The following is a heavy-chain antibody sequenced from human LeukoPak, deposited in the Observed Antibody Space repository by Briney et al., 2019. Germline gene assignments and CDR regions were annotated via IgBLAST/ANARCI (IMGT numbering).Heavy chain of an antibody. CDR1: GFTFSSYG. D-gene: IGHD3-16*02. Sequence: GRSLRLSCAASGFTFSSYGMHWVRQSPGRGLEWVSFIPFDGSNEFYADSLKGRFTISRDNSKDTLYLQMDSLRAEDTALYYCAREEHDYVWGSYRYYYYYGIDVWGQGTTVTVSS. V-gene: IGHV3-30*03. CDR3: AREEHDYVWGSYRYYYYYGIDV. CDR2: IPFDGSNE. J-gene: IGHJ6*02.